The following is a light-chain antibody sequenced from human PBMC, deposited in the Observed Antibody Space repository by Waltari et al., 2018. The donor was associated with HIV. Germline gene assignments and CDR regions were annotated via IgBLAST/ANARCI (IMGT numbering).Light chain of an antibody. J-gene: IGLJ2*01. CDR2: QNT. Sequence: SYELTQPPSVSVSPGHTASITCSGETFGVKYARWYQQKPGPSPVLVIYQNTKRASGIPERFSGSNSGNTATLTISGTQAMDEADYYCQAWDSNTAGAVFGGGTKLTVL. CDR1: TFGVKY. CDR3: QAWDSNTAGAV. V-gene: IGLV3-1*01.